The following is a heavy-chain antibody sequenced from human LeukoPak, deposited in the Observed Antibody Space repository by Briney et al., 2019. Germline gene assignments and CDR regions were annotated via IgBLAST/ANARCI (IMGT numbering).Heavy chain of an antibody. V-gene: IGHV1-2*02. Sequence: ASVRVSCKASGYTFTGYYIHWVRQAPGQGLEWMGGIDPDSGGTHYAQKVQGRVTMTRDTSITTVYMELSGLTSDDTAVYYCARVPCPYTPSRFDYWGQGTLVTVSS. J-gene: IGHJ4*02. D-gene: IGHD2-2*02. CDR1: GYTFTGYY. CDR3: ARVPCPYTPSRFDY. CDR2: IDPDSGGT.